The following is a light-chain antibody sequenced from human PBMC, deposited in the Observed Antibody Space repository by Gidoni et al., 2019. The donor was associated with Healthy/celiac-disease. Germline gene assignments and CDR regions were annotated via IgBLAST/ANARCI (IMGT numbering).Light chain of an antibody. V-gene: IGLV3-1*01. CDR1: KLGDKY. CDR3: QAWDSSSYVV. J-gene: IGLJ2*01. Sequence: SYELTPPPSVSVSPGQTASITCSGDKLGDKYACWYQHKPGQSPVLVIYQDSKRPSGIPERFSGSNSGNTATLTISGTQAMDEADYYCQAWDSSSYVVFGGGTKLTVL. CDR2: QDS.